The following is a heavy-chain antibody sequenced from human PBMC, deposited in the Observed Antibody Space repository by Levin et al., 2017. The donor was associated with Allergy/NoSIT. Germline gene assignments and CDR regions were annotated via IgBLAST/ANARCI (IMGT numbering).Heavy chain of an antibody. J-gene: IGHJ4*02. CDR1: KFTFKDYT. CDR2: ISGNGLST. Sequence: GESLKISCEASKFTFKDYTMSWVRQAPGKGLEWVSTISGNGLSTFYADSVKGRFTISRDNSENTMYLQMNSLRAEDTAVYYCAKDARPHLYSGRCDSWGQGTLVAVSS. V-gene: IGHV3-23*01. CDR3: AKDARPHLYSGRCDS. D-gene: IGHD1-26*01.